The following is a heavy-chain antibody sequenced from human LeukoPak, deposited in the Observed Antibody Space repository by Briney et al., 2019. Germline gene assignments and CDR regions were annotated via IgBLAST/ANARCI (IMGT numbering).Heavy chain of an antibody. J-gene: IGHJ4*02. V-gene: IGHV3-30*04. CDR2: ISYDGSNK. D-gene: IGHD3-10*01. Sequence: GRSLRLSCAASGFTFSSYAMHWVRQAPGKGLEWAAVISYDGSNKYYADSVKGRFTISRDNSKNTLYLQMNSLRAEDTAVYYCARGFGGLATSLSGYWGQGTLVTVSS. CDR1: GFTFSSYA. CDR3: ARGFGGLATSLSGY.